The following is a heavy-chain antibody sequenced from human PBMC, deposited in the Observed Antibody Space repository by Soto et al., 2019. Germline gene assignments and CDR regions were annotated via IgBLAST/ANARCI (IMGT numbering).Heavy chain of an antibody. CDR2: IKSKTDGGTQ. CDR1: GFSLSYSW. Sequence: GGSLRLSCAASGFSLSYSWMSWVRQAPGKGLEWVGRIKSKTDGGTQDYAAPVKGRFTISRDDSKNTLYLQMNSLKTEDSAVYYCSTSDLGSAVDYWGQGTLVTVPS. CDR3: STSDLGSAVDY. D-gene: IGHD1-26*01. V-gene: IGHV3-15*01. J-gene: IGHJ4*02.